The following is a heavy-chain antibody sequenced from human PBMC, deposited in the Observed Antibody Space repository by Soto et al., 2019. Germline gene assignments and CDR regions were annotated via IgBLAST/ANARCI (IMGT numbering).Heavy chain of an antibody. CDR2: ISSSSSYI. Sequence: EVQLVESGGGLVKPGGSLRLSCAASGFTFSSYSMNWVRQAPGKGLEWVSSISSSSSYIYYADSVKGRFTISRDNAKNSLYLQMNSLRAEDTAVYYCARDTLKSTYDDFLSGSTPSNYGMDVWGQGTTVTVSS. J-gene: IGHJ6*02. V-gene: IGHV3-21*01. CDR1: GFTFSSYS. D-gene: IGHD3-3*01. CDR3: ARDTLKSTYDDFLSGSTPSNYGMDV.